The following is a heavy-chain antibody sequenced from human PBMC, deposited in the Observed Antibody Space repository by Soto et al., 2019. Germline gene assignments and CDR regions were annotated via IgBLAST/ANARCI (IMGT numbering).Heavy chain of an antibody. CDR1: GYTFTRYY. V-gene: IGHV1-46*01. J-gene: IGHJ4*02. CDR3: ARDSIVARYYFDY. Sequence: ASVKVSCKASGYTFTRYYIHWVRQAPGQGLERMGIINPRGGSTTYAQKFQGRVTLTSDTSTSTAYMELSRLRSVDTAVYFCARDSIVARYYFDYWGQGTPVTVSS. CDR2: INPRGGST. D-gene: IGHD6-6*01.